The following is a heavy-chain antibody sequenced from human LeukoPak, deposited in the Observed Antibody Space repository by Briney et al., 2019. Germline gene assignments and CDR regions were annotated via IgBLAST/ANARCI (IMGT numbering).Heavy chain of an antibody. CDR3: AKDQGTAAGTLGY. Sequence: PGGSLRLSCAASGFTFSSYGMHWVRQAPGKGLEWVAVIWYDGSNKYYADSVKGRFTISRDNSKNTLYLQMNSLRAEDTAVYYCAKDQGTAAGTLGYWGQGTLVTVSS. V-gene: IGHV3-33*06. CDR2: IWYDGSNK. J-gene: IGHJ4*02. CDR1: GFTFSSYG. D-gene: IGHD6-13*01.